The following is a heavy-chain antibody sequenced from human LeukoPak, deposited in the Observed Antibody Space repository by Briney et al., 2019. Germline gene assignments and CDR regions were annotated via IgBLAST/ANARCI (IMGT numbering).Heavy chain of an antibody. CDR3: ARGIAAAGLGYYFDY. CDR2: INPNSGGT. Sequence: ASVKVSCKASGYTFTGYYMHWVRQAPGQGLEWMGWINPNSGGTNYAQKFQGRVTMTRDTSISTAYMELSRLRSDDTAVYYCARGIAAAGLGYYFDYLGQRTLVTVSS. D-gene: IGHD6-13*01. V-gene: IGHV1-2*02. CDR1: GYTFTGYY. J-gene: IGHJ4*02.